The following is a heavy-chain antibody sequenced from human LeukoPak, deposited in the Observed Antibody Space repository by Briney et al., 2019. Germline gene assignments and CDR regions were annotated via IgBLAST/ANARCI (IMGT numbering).Heavy chain of an antibody. CDR3: ARVFRGLLGGSYYYFDS. D-gene: IGHD3-10*01. CDR1: GGPFSRYA. V-gene: IGHV1-69*13. J-gene: IGHJ4*02. CDR2: ILPSFGTA. Sequence: GASVKVSCRVSGGPFSRYAISWVRQAPGQGLEWMGGILPSFGTANYAQKFQVRVTITADASTGTAYMELSSLRSEDTAVYYCARVFRGLLGGSYYYFDSWGQGTLVAVSS.